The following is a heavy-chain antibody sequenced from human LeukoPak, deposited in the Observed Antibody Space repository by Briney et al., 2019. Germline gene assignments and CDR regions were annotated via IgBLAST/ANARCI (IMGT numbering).Heavy chain of an antibody. CDR1: GFTFRSDW. V-gene: IGHV3-74*01. CDR2: INNDVRST. CDR3: ARADYGAIDAFDI. J-gene: IGHJ3*02. D-gene: IGHD4-17*01. Sequence: GGSLRLSCAASGFTFRSDWKHSGRQAPGKGGVWVSRINNDVRSTNYADTVKGRYTISRDSAKNTLYLQMNSLRAEDTAVYYCARADYGAIDAFDIWGQGTMVTVSS.